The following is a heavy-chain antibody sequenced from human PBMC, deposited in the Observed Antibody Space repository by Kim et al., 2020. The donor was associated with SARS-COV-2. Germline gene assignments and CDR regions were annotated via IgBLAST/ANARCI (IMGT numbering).Heavy chain of an antibody. D-gene: IGHD6-13*01. V-gene: IGHV5-10-1*01. CDR1: GYSFTSYW. CDR3: ATYSSSWPLDAFDI. CDR2: IDPSDSYT. Sequence: GESLKISCQGSGYSFTSYWISWVRQMPGKGLEWMGRIDPSDSYTNYSPSFQGHVTISADKSISTAYLQWSSLKASDTAMYYCATYSSSWPLDAFDIWGQGTMVTVSS. J-gene: IGHJ3*02.